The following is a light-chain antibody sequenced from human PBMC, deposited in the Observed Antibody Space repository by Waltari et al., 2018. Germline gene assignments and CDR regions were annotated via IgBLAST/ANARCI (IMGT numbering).Light chain of an antibody. V-gene: IGKV1-39*01. J-gene: IGKJ3*01. CDR1: QSISSY. Sequence: DIQMTQSPSSLSASVGDRVTITCRASQSISSYLNWYQQKPGKVPKLLIYAASTLQSGVPSRFSGSGSGTDFTLTISSPQPEDFATYYCQQTYSTPFTFGPGPTVDI. CDR2: AAS. CDR3: QQTYSTPFT.